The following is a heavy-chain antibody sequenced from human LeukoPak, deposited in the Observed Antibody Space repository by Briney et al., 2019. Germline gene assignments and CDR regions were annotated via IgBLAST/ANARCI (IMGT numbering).Heavy chain of an antibody. V-gene: IGHV3-23*05. D-gene: IGHD4-17*01. CDR1: GFTFSSYA. Sequence: PGGSLRLSCAASGFTFSSYAMSWVRRAPGKGLEWVSAVDTSGSSTYYADSVRGRFSISRDNSKNILFLQTNSLRAEDTAIYYCARETHYGETRYWYFDLWGRGTLVTVSS. CDR3: ARETHYGETRYWYFDL. CDR2: VDTSGSST. J-gene: IGHJ2*01.